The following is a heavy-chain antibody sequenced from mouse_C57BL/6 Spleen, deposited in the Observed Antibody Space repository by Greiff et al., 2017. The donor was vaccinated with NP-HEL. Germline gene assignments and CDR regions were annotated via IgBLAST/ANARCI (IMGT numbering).Heavy chain of an antibody. CDR1: GYTFTNYW. Sequence: QVQLQQSGAELVRPGTSVKMSCKASGYTFTNYWIGWAKQRPGHGLEWIGDIYPGGGYTNYNEKFKGKATLTADKSSSTAYMQFSSLTSEDSAIYYCARSYGSSYGYFDVWGTGTTVTVSS. D-gene: IGHD1-1*01. CDR3: ARSYGSSYGYFDV. J-gene: IGHJ1*03. V-gene: IGHV1-63*01. CDR2: IYPGGGYT.